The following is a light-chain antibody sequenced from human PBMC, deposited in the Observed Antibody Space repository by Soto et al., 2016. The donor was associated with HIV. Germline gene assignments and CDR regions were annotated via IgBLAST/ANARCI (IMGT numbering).Light chain of an antibody. CDR1: NIGSKS. Sequence: SYVLTQPPSVSVAPGKTARITCGGSNIGSKSVHWYQQKPGQAPVPVVYDDSDRPSGIPERFSGSKSGNTATLTISRVEAGDEADYYCQVWDSSSDPYYVFGTGTKVTVL. V-gene: IGLV3-21*03. CDR3: QVWDSSSDPYYV. CDR2: DDS. J-gene: IGLJ1*01.